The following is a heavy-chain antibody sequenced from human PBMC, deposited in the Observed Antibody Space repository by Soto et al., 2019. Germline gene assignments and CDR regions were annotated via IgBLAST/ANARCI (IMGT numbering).Heavy chain of an antibody. Sequence: EVHLLESGGGLVQPGGSLRLSCTASGFTFSSYAMTWVRQAPGRGLEGVSGITASGGRTFYADSVEGRFTIYRDNSRSTRYLQMNSLRAEDTAVYYCAKDTRYADYVRWFDSWGQGTLVTVSS. CDR2: ITASGGRT. D-gene: IGHD4-17*01. V-gene: IGHV3-23*01. CDR1: GFTFSSYA. J-gene: IGHJ5*01. CDR3: AKDTRYADYVRWFDS.